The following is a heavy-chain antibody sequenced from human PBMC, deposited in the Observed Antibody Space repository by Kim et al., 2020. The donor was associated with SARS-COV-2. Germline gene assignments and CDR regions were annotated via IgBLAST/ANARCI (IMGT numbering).Heavy chain of an antibody. CDR1: GFIFNSCW. V-gene: IGHV3-7*01. D-gene: IGHD2-2*02. J-gene: IGHJ4*02. CDR2: IRQDGSEQ. Sequence: GGSLRLSCTASGFIFNSCWLAWVRQAPGKGLEWVANIRQDGSEQFYVDSVKGRFTINRDNAKNSLYLQMNSLRGEHTAVYYCARIPGRSRYFDYWGQGSLGTVSS. CDR3: ARIPGRSRYFDY.